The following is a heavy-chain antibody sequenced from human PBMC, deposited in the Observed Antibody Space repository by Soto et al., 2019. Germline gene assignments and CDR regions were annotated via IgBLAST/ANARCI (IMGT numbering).Heavy chain of an antibody. V-gene: IGHV4-34*01. CDR3: ARGVPVLRFLEWFNDGMDV. D-gene: IGHD3-3*01. CDR1: VGSFSGYY. CDR2: INHSGST. J-gene: IGHJ6*02. Sequence: SETLCLTFAVYVGSFSGYYWGWIRHPPGKGLEWIGEINHSGSTNYNPPLKSRVTISVDTSKNQFSLKLSSVTAADTAVYYCARGVPVLRFLEWFNDGMDVWGQGTTVTVS.